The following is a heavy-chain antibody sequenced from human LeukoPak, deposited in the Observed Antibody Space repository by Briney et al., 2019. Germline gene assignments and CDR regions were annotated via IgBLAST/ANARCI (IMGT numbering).Heavy chain of an antibody. CDR3: ATGPSKSDNNPKHNRFDP. Sequence: GASVKVSCKVSGYTLTELSMHWVRQAPGKGLEWMGGFDPEDGETIYAQKFQGGVTMTEDTSTDTAYMELSSLRSEDTGVYYCATGPSKSDNNPKHNRFDPWGQGALVTVSS. J-gene: IGHJ5*02. D-gene: IGHD3-10*01. CDR2: FDPEDGET. V-gene: IGHV1-24*01. CDR1: GYTLTELS.